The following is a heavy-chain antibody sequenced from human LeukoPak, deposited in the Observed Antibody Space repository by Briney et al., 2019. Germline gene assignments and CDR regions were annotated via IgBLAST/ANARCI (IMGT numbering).Heavy chain of an antibody. D-gene: IGHD3-9*01. Sequence: PSETLSLTCTVSGGSISSYYWSWIRQPAGKGLEWIGRIYTSGSTNYNPSLKSRVTISVDTSKNQFSLKLSSVTAADTAVYYCARDGDDILTGFPPPYYMDVWGKGTTVTVSS. CDR1: GGSISSYY. J-gene: IGHJ6*03. CDR2: IYTSGST. CDR3: ARDGDDILTGFPPPYYMDV. V-gene: IGHV4-4*07.